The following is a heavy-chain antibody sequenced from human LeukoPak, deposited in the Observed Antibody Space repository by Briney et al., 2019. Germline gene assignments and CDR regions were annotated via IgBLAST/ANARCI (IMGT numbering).Heavy chain of an antibody. V-gene: IGHV4-30-2*01. D-gene: IGHD3-16*01. CDR1: GASISSGGYS. CDR3: ARGSYPYAPNFAS. CDR2: IYHNGNT. Sequence: SETLSLTCVVSGASISSGGYSWNWLRQPPGKALEWIGYIYHNGNTNYNLSLRSRLTISGDMSKNQFSLQLASVTAADTAVYFCARGSYPYAPNFASWGQGTLVTVSS. J-gene: IGHJ4*02.